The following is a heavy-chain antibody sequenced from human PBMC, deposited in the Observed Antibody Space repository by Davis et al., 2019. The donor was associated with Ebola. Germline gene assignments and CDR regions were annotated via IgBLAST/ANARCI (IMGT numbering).Heavy chain of an antibody. CDR3: ARDYDFWSGRDY. CDR2: ISSSSSYI. Sequence: GESLKISCAASGFTFSSYSMNWVRQAPGKGLEWVSSISSSSSYIYYADSVKGRFTISRDNAKNSLYLQMNSLRAEDTAVYYCARDYDFWSGRDYWGQGTLVTVSS. J-gene: IGHJ4*02. D-gene: IGHD3-3*01. CDR1: GFTFSSYS. V-gene: IGHV3-21*01.